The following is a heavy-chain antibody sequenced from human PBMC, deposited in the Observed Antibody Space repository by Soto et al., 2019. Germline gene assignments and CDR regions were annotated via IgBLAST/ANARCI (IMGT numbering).Heavy chain of an antibody. Sequence: QLHLQESGPGLVKPSETLSLTCTVSGGSISSSSYYWAWIRQPPGKGLEWIGTIYYSGSTYYNPSLKSRFTISVDTSKNLFSLKLSSVTAADTAVYYCARHPAEYLDWLSYFDYWGQGTLVTVSS. CDR3: ARHPAEYLDWLSYFDY. D-gene: IGHD3-9*01. V-gene: IGHV4-39*01. CDR1: GGSISSSSYY. J-gene: IGHJ4*02. CDR2: IYYSGST.